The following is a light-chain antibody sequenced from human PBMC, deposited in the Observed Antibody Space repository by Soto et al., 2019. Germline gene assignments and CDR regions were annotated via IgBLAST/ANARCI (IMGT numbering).Light chain of an antibody. J-gene: IGLJ2*01. V-gene: IGLV1-40*01. CDR2: DND. CDR1: SSNIGAGHH. CDR3: HSYDSSLSDVL. Sequence: QSVLTQAPSVSGAPGQRVTVSCTGSSSNIGAGHHVHWYQQLPGTAPKLLIFDNDNRPSGVPDRFSGSKSGTSASLAISGLQAEDEAEYYCHSYDSSLSDVLFGGGTKLTVL.